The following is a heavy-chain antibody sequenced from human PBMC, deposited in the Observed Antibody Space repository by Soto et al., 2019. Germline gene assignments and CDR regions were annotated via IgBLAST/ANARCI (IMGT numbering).Heavy chain of an antibody. Sequence: PSETLSLTCTVSGGSISSGGYYWSWIRQHPGKGLEWIGYIYYSGSTYYNPSLKSRVTISVDTSKNQFSLKLSSVTAADTAVYYCARAGTVIPYRLNYYYYGMDVWGQGTTVTVS. D-gene: IGHD4-4*01. CDR1: GGSISSGGYY. CDR3: ARAGTVIPYRLNYYYYGMDV. J-gene: IGHJ6*02. CDR2: IYYSGST. V-gene: IGHV4-31*03.